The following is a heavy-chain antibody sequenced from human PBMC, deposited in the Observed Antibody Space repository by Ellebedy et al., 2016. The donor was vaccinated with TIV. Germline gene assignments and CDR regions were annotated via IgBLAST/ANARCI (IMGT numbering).Heavy chain of an antibody. CDR1: RFSFSSYW. V-gene: IGHV3-7*01. Sequence: GGSLRLSYAASRFSFSSYWMSWVRQSPGKGLEWVANINRDGSDKYYVDSVKGRFTISRDNAQNSLYLQLNSLRAEDTSVYYCATDGSYGDYRSPAHAFEMWGQGTMVTVSS. J-gene: IGHJ3*02. CDR3: ATDGSYGDYRSPAHAFEM. D-gene: IGHD4-17*01. CDR2: INRDGSDK.